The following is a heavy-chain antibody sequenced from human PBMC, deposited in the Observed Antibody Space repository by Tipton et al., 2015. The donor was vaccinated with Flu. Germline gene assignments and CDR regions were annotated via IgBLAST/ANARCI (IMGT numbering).Heavy chain of an antibody. CDR3: ARAQDYYGSGSYVH. D-gene: IGHD3-10*01. CDR1: GGPVSSGGSY. CDR2: IYYSGNT. J-gene: IGHJ4*02. Sequence: TLSLTCIVSGGPVSSGGSYWSWIRQHPGKGLEWIGNIYYSGNTFYNQSLKSRLIISLDKSNNQFSLKLTSVTAADTAVYYCARAQDYYGSGSYVHWGQGTLVTVSS. V-gene: IGHV4-31*03.